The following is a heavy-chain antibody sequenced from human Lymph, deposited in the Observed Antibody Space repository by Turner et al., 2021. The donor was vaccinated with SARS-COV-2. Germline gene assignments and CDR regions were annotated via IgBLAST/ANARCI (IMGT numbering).Heavy chain of an antibody. CDR1: GYTSTGSY. CDR3: ACDVERYNDFWSGYSGGYGMDV. Sequence: QVQLVQSGAEVKKPGASVKVSCKASGYTSTGSYMDWVRKATGQGLGWVRLINPKRGGKIYAQKFEGRVTMTMDTSISAAYMVLSMLRSDDTAVYYCACDVERYNDFWSGYSGGYGMDVWGQGTTVTVSS. D-gene: IGHD3-3*01. J-gene: IGHJ6*02. CDR2: INPKRGGK. V-gene: IGHV1-2*02.